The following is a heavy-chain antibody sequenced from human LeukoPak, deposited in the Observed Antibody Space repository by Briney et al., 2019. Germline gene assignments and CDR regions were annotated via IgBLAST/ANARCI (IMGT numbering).Heavy chain of an antibody. D-gene: IGHD2-15*01. V-gene: IGHV3-30*18. CDR3: AKSSAGSVLAATPSDS. Sequence: PGRSLRLSCVASGFIFRSFGMHWVRQAPGKGLEWVAVISYDGSKKYYADSVKGRFTISRDNSKNTLYLQMDRLRADDTAMYYCAKSSAGSVLAATPSDSWGQGTLVTVSS. CDR2: ISYDGSKK. J-gene: IGHJ4*02. CDR1: GFIFRSFG.